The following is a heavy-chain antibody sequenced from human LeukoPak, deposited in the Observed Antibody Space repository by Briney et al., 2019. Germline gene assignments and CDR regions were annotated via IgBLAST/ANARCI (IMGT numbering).Heavy chain of an antibody. V-gene: IGHV3-23*01. J-gene: IGHJ3*02. CDR3: ARARIGGAFDI. CDR1: GFTFSSYA. D-gene: IGHD1-26*01. Sequence: GGSLRLSCAASGFTFSSYAMSWVRQAPGKGLEWVSAISGSGGSTYYADSVKGRFTISRDNAKNSLYLQMNSLRAEDTAVYYCARARIGGAFDIWGQGTMVTVSS. CDR2: ISGSGGST.